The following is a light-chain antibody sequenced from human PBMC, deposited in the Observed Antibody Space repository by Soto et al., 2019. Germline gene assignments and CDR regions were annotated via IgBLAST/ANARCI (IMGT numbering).Light chain of an antibody. J-gene: IGLJ2*01. Sequence: QSALTQPASVSGSPGQSITISCSGTSSNIGGYNVVSWYQQHPGKAPKVIIYEAIKRPSGVSNRFSGSKSANTASLTISGLQAADEADYYCNSYAGGLVLFGGGTQLTVL. CDR1: SSNIGGYNV. V-gene: IGLV2-14*02. CDR3: NSYAGGLVL. CDR2: EAI.